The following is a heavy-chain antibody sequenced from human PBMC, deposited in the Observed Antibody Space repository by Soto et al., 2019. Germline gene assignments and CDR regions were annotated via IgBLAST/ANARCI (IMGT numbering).Heavy chain of an antibody. CDR1: GFTFSTYD. Sequence: EVQLVESGGGLEQPGGSLRLSCAGSGFTFSTYDIHWVRLAPGKGLEWVSTIGGAGDPSYAASVKGRFTISRENGKNSLYLQMNSLRDGDTAVYYCARSTTGRPMDVWGQGTTVTVS. D-gene: IGHD1-1*01. V-gene: IGHV3-13*05. CDR2: IGGAGDP. CDR3: ARSTTGRPMDV. J-gene: IGHJ6*02.